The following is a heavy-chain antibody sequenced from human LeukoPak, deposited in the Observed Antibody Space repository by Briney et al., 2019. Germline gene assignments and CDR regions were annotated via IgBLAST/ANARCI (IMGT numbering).Heavy chain of an antibody. Sequence: ASVKVSCKASGYTFTRYYMHWVRQAPGLWLEWMGIINPSGGSTSYAQKFQGRVTMTRDTSTSTVYMELSSLRSKDTAVYYCARDRFEQQRGFDYWGQGTLVTVSS. CDR1: GYTFTRYY. CDR3: ARDRFEQQRGFDY. CDR2: INPSGGST. D-gene: IGHD6-13*01. J-gene: IGHJ4*02. V-gene: IGHV1-46*01.